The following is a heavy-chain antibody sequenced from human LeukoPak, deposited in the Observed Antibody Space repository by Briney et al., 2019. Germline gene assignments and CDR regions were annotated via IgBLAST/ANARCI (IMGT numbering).Heavy chain of an antibody. V-gene: IGHV1-3*01. CDR3: ARVSDDSGWNFDY. J-gene: IGHJ4*02. D-gene: IGHD6-19*01. Sequence: ASVKVSCKASGYTFTSFAIHWVRQAPGQRLEWMGWINAATANRKYSQKFQDRVTITRETSATTAYMELSSLTSEDTAVYYCARVSDDSGWNFDYWGQGTLVTVSS. CDR1: GYTFTSFA. CDR2: INAATANR.